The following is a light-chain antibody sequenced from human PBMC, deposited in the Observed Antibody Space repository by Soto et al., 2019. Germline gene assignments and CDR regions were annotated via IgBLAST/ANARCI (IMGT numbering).Light chain of an antibody. CDR3: SSYAGSDNPYV. V-gene: IGLV2-8*01. CDR1: SGDVGGYDY. Sequence: QSVLTQPPSASGSPGQSVTISCTGTSGDVGGYDYVSWYQQHPGEAPKLMIYEVTKRPLGVPDRFSGSKSGNTASLTVSGLQAEDEADYYCSSYAGSDNPYVFGTGTKLTVL. CDR2: EVT. J-gene: IGLJ1*01.